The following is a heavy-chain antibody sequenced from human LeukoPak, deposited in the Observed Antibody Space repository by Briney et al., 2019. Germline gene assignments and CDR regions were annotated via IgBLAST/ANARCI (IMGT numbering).Heavy chain of an antibody. CDR3: AIIAGYCRSTSCSKFDY. J-gene: IGHJ4*02. V-gene: IGHV1-46*01. CDR1: GYTFTSYY. D-gene: IGHD2-2*03. Sequence: GASVKVSCKPSGYTFTSYYMHWVRQAPGQGLEWMGIINPSGGSTSYAQKFQDRVTMTRDMSTSTVYMELSSLRSEDTAVYYCAIIAGYCRSTSCSKFDYWGQGTLVTVSS. CDR2: INPSGGST.